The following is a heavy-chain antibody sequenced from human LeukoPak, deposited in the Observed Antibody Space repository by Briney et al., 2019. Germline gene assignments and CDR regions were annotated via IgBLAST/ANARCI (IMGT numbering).Heavy chain of an antibody. CDR1: GGSISSYY. D-gene: IGHD6-19*01. CDR3: ASHSSSGWSLDAFDI. J-gene: IGHJ3*02. CDR2: IYYSGST. V-gene: IGHV4-59*01. Sequence: SETLSLTCTVSGGSISSYYWSWIRQPPGKGLEWIGYIYYSGSTNYNPSLKSRVTISVDTSKNQFSPKLSSVTAADTAVYYCASHSSSGWSLDAFDIWGQGTMVTVSS.